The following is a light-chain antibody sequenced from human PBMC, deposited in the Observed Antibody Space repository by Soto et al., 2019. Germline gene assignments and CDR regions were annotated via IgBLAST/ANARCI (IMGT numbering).Light chain of an antibody. J-gene: IGKJ1*01. CDR3: QQRSNWPWT. CDR2: DAS. CDR1: QSVTTF. V-gene: IGKV3-11*01. Sequence: EIVLTQSPATLSLSPGERATLSCRASQSVTTFLACYQQKPGQAPRLLISDASDRATGIPARFSGSGSGTDFTPTISSLESEDLAVYYCQQRSNWPWTFGQGTKVEI.